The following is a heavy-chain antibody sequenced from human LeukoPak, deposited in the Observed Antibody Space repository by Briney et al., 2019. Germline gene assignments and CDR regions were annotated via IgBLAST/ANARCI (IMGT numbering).Heavy chain of an antibody. CDR1: GGSISSAGYY. J-gene: IGHJ4*02. V-gene: IGHV4-31*03. D-gene: IGHD2-21*02. CDR3: ASGGPYCGAGWYLPTFDY. Sequence: SETLSLTCTVSGGSISSAGYYWNWIRQHPGKGLEWIGYIYYSGNTYYNPSLKSRVTLSADTSKNQFSLTLTSVTAADTAVYYCASGGPYCGAGWYLPTFDYWGQGTLVTVSS. CDR2: IYYSGNT.